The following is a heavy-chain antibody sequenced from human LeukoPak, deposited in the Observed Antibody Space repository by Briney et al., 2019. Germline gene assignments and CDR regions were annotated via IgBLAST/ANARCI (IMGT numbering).Heavy chain of an antibody. D-gene: IGHD4-23*01. J-gene: IGHJ2*01. Sequence: AGGSLRLSCAASGFTFSSYWMSWVRQAPGKGLEWVANIKQDGSEQYYLDSVKGRFSISRDNAKNSLYLQINNLRAEDTALYYCGRTLDDGDKSRYRYFDLWGRGTLVTVSS. V-gene: IGHV3-7*01. CDR2: IKQDGSEQ. CDR1: GFTFSSYW. CDR3: GRTLDDGDKSRYRYFDL.